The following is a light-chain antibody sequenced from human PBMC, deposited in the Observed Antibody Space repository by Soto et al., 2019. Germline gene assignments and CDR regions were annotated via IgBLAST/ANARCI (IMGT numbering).Light chain of an antibody. J-gene: IGKJ4*01. V-gene: IGKV3-20*01. CDR2: GAS. Sequence: EIVLTQSPGTLSLSPGERVTLSCRASQSVSSSYLAWYQQKPGQAPRLLIYGASSRATGIPDRFSGSGSGTDFTLTISRLEPEDFSVYYCQQYGSSPDTFGGGTKVEIK. CDR1: QSVSSSY. CDR3: QQYGSSPDT.